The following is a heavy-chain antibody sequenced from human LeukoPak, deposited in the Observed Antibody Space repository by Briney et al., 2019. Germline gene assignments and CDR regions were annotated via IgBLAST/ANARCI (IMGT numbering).Heavy chain of an antibody. D-gene: IGHD3-22*01. Sequence: GGSLRLSCAASGFTVSSNYMSWVRQAPGKGLEWVSVIYSGGSTYYADSVKGRFTISRDNSKNTLYLQMNSLRAEDTAVYYCAKDQGPYYYDSSGYYSPRAFDIWGQGTMVTVSS. J-gene: IGHJ3*02. V-gene: IGHV3-66*01. CDR2: IYSGGST. CDR1: GFTVSSNY. CDR3: AKDQGPYYYDSSGYYSPRAFDI.